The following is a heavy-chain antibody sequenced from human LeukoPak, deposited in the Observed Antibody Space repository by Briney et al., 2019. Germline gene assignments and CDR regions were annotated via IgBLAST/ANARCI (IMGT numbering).Heavy chain of an antibody. J-gene: IGHJ4*02. D-gene: IGHD1-1*01. CDR2: LSGSGVTT. Sequence: GGSLGLSCAASGFTFSSYAMTWVRQAPGKGLEWVSALSGSGVTTYHADSVKGRFTISRDNSKNMLYLQMNSLRAEDTAIYYCAKLGDWNDVRTDYWGQGTLVTVSS. V-gene: IGHV3-23*01. CDR1: GFTFSSYA. CDR3: AKLGDWNDVRTDY.